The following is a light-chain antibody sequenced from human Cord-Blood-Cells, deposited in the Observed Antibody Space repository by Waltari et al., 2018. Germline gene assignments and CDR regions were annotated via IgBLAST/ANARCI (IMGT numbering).Light chain of an antibody. CDR3: YSTDSSGNLYV. CDR1: ALPKKY. Sequence: SYELTQPPSVSVSPGQTARITCSGDALPKKYAYWYQKKSGQAPVLVIYEDSKRPSGIPEGLSGSSSGTIATLTISGAQVEDEADYYCYSTDSSGNLYVFGTGTKVTVL. V-gene: IGLV3-10*01. J-gene: IGLJ1*01. CDR2: EDS.